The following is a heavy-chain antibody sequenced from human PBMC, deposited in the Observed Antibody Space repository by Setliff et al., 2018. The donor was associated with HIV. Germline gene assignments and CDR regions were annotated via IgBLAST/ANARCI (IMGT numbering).Heavy chain of an antibody. D-gene: IGHD3-22*01. Sequence: SETLSLTCTVSGGSITTSSFYWGWIRQPPGKGLEWIGDIYYSGSTHYNPSLKSRVTISVDTSKNQFSLKLSSLTAADTAVYYCARRPSPYYYYDSSGYSGGNVDYWGQGALVTVSS. CDR3: ARRPSPYYYYDSSGYSGGNVDY. CDR2: IYYSGST. V-gene: IGHV4-39*01. CDR1: GGSITTSSFY. J-gene: IGHJ4*02.